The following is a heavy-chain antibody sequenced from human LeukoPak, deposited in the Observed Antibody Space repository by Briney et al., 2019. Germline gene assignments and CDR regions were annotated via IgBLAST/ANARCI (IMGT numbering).Heavy chain of an antibody. CDR3: ARARGAIFGVVIYD. V-gene: IGHV3-33*01. J-gene: IGHJ4*02. CDR2: IWFDGSNK. Sequence: GGSLRLSCAASGFTFSSYGMHWVRQAPGKGLEWVAVIWFDGSNKYYADSVKGRFTISRDNSKNTLYLQMNSLRAEDTAVYYCARARGAIFGVVIYDWGQGTLVTVSS. D-gene: IGHD3-3*01. CDR1: GFTFSSYG.